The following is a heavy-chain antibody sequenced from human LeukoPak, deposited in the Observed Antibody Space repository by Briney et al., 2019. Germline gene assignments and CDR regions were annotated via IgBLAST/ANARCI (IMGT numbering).Heavy chain of an antibody. CDR1: GYTFTNYG. J-gene: IGHJ5*01. V-gene: IGHV1-18*01. D-gene: IGHD3-10*01. CDR3: ARGGVTNWLDS. Sequence: ASVKVSCKASGYTFTNYGITWARQAPGQGLEWMGWISTYSGNTNYARNLQGRVTMTTDTSTTTAYMELRSLRSDDTAVYYCARGGVTNWLDSWGQGTLVTVSS. CDR2: ISTYSGNT.